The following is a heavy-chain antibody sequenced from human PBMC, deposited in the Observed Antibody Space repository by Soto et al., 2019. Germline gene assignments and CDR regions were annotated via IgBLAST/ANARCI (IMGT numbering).Heavy chain of an antibody. V-gene: IGHV4-34*01. CDR2: INHSGST. CDR3: ARGPGYCSGGSCYSGTAEYFQH. D-gene: IGHD2-15*01. Sequence: PSETLSLTCAVYGGSFSGYYWSWIRQPPGKGLEWIGEINHSGSTNYNPSLKSRVTISVDTSKNQFSLKLSSVTAADTAVYYCARGPGYCSGGSCYSGTAEYFQHWGKGTLVT. CDR1: GGSFSGYY. J-gene: IGHJ1*01.